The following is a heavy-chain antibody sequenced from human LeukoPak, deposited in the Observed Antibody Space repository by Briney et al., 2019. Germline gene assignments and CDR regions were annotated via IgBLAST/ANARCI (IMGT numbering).Heavy chain of an antibody. Sequence: GGSLRLSCAASGFTFSSYSMNWVRQAPGKGLEWVSSISSSSSYIYYADSVKGRFTISRDNAKNSLYLQMNSLRAEDTAVYYCARDDSSGYNFDYWGQGTLVTVSS. D-gene: IGHD3-22*01. J-gene: IGHJ4*02. CDR1: GFTFSSYS. CDR2: ISSSSSYI. V-gene: IGHV3-21*01. CDR3: ARDDSSGYNFDY.